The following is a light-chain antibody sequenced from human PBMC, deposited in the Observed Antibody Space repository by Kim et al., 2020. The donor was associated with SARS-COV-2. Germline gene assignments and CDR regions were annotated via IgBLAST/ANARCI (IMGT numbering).Light chain of an antibody. J-gene: IGLJ1*01. CDR3: CSYAGSYTYV. CDR1: RSDVGGYNY. V-gene: IGLV2-11*01. CDR2: DVS. Sequence: QSAPISCTGTRSDVGGYNYVSWYRQHPGKAPKLMIYDVSKRPSGFPDRFSGSKSGNTASLTVSGLQAEDEADYYCCSYAGSYTYVFGTGTKVTVL.